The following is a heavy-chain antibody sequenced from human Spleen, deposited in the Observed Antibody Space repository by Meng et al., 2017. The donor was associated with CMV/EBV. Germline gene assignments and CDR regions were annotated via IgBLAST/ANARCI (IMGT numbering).Heavy chain of an antibody. V-gene: IGHV3-74*01. J-gene: IGHJ4*02. CDR2: INSDGSST. CDR3: ARSSSSPRGRSDY. D-gene: IGHD6-6*01. Sequence: GGSLRLSCAASGFTFSSYWMHWVRQAPGKGLVWVSRINSDGSSTTYADSVKGRFTTSRDNAKNTLYLQMNSLRAEDTAVYYCARSSSSPRGRSDYWGQGSLVTVSS. CDR1: GFTFSSYW.